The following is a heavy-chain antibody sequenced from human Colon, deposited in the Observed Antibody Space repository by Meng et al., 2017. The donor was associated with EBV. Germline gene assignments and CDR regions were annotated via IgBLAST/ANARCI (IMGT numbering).Heavy chain of an antibody. CDR2: IYHSGTT. CDR1: GDSISNNW. V-gene: IGHV4-4*02. D-gene: IGHD4-17*01. Sequence: QVQLQGSGPGLVKPSGTRSLTCAVSGDSISNNWWSWVRQPPGKGLEWIGEIYHSGTTNYNPSLRSRVTISVDKSKNQFSLQLTSVTAADTAVYYCARNGDYNPGLYWGQGTLVTVSS. CDR3: ARNGDYNPGLY. J-gene: IGHJ4*02.